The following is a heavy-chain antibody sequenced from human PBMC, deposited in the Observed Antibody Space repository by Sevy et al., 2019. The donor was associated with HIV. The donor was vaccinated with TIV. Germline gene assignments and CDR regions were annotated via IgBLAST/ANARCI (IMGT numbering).Heavy chain of an antibody. Sequence: SETLSLTCAVSGYSISSGYYWGWIRQPPGKGLEWIGSIYHSGGTYYNPSLKSRVTISVDTSKNPFSLKLSSVTAADAYVYYCVSVDTALVTIYWYFDLWGRVTWVTVSS. CDR2: IYHSGGT. V-gene: IGHV4-38-2*01. J-gene: IGHJ2*01. D-gene: IGHD5-18*01. CDR3: VSVDTALVTIYWYFDL. CDR1: GYSISSGYY.